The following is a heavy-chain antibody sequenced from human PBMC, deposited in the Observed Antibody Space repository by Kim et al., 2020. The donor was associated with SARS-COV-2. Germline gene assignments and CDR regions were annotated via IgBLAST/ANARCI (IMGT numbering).Heavy chain of an antibody. CDR3: AKDNGFYGSNIYYYYGMDV. CDR2: ISWNSGSI. D-gene: IGHD3-10*01. J-gene: IGHJ6*04. V-gene: IGHV3-9*01. Sequence: GGSLRLSCAASGFTFDDYAMHWVRQAPGKGLEWVSGISWNSGSIGYADSVKGRFTISRDNAKNSLYLQMNSMRAEDTALYYCAKDNGFYGSNIYYYYGMDVWGKGTTVTVSS. CDR1: GFTFDDYA.